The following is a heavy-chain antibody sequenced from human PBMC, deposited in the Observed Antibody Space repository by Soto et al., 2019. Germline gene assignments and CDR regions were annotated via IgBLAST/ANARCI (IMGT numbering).Heavy chain of an antibody. CDR2: IDYSGANT. CDR1: GFTLDNG. J-gene: IGHJ4*02. D-gene: IGHD2-8*01. Sequence: GGSLRLSCAASGFTLDNGMTWVRQAPGKGLEWISTIDYSGANTHYADSVKGRFTISRDKSRNTVALQMSNLRAEDTALYYCVSWVSAHFDNWGQGTLVTVSS. V-gene: IGHV3-23*01. CDR3: VSWVSAHFDN.